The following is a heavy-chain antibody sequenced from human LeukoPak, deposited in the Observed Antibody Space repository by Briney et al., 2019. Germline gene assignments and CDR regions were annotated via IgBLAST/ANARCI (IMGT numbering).Heavy chain of an antibody. CDR1: GYTFTSYD. J-gene: IGHJ3*02. V-gene: IGHV1-8*01. CDR2: MNPNSGNT. Sequence: ASVKVSCKASGYTFTSYDINWVRQATGQELEWMGWMNPNSGNTGYAQKFQGRVTMTRNTSISTAYMELSSLRSEDTAVYYCARAQAAAGLDAFDIWGQGTMVTVSS. D-gene: IGHD6-13*01. CDR3: ARAQAAAGLDAFDI.